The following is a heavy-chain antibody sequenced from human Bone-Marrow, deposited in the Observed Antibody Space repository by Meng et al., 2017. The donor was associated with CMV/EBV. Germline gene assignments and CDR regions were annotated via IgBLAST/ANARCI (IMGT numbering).Heavy chain of an antibody. D-gene: IGHD2-2*01. V-gene: IGHV3-11*01. J-gene: IGHJ4*02. CDR3: ARDRGAYCSSTSCSTFDY. CDR2: ISPPADNI. CDR1: GFTFSDYY. Sequence: GESLKISCAASGFTFSDYYMSWIRQAPGKGLEWLSFISPPADNINYADSVKGRFTISRENARKSLYLQMNGLRAEDTAVYYCARDRGAYCSSTSCSTFDYWGPGIRVNGAS.